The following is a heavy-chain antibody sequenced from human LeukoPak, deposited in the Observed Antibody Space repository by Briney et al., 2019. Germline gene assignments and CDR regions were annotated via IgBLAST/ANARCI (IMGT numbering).Heavy chain of an antibody. CDR2: IYYSGST. CDR3: ARWSRDGYNRVDY. Sequence: SETLSLTCTVSGGSISSGGYYWSWSRQHPGKGLEWIGYIYYSGSTYYNPSLKSRVTISVDTSKNQFSLKLSSVTAADTAVYYCARWSRDGYNRVDYWGQGTLVTVSS. CDR1: GGSISSGGYY. D-gene: IGHD5-24*01. J-gene: IGHJ4*02. V-gene: IGHV4-31*03.